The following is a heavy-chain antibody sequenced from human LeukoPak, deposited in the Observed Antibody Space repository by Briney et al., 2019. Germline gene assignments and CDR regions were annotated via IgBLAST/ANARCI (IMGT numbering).Heavy chain of an antibody. J-gene: IGHJ4*02. CDR1: GGSFSGYY. V-gene: IGHV4-34*01. D-gene: IGHD2-2*01. CDR3: ARGQPADDY. Sequence: SETLSLTCAVYGGSFSGYYWSWIRQPPGKGLGWIGEINHSGSTNYNPSLKSRVTMSVDTSKSQFSLKLSSVTAADTAVYYCARGQPADDYWGQGTLVTVSS. CDR2: INHSGST.